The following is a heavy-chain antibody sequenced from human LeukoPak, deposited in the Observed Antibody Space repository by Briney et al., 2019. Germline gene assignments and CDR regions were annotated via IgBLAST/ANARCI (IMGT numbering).Heavy chain of an antibody. D-gene: IGHD6-13*01. V-gene: IGHV3-33*01. CDR3: ARDLAAAGTWFDP. CDR2: IWYDTSNK. Sequence: GGSLRLSCAASGFTFSSYGMHWVRQAPGKGLEWVAVIWYDTSNKYYADSVKGRFTISRDNSKNTPYLQMNSLRAEDTAVYYCARDLAAAGTWFDPWGQGTLVTVSS. CDR1: GFTFSSYG. J-gene: IGHJ5*02.